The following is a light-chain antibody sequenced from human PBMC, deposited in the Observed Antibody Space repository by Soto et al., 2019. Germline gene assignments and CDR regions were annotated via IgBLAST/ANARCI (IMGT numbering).Light chain of an antibody. V-gene: IGKV3-20*01. CDR3: QQYGSSPGWT. J-gene: IGKJ1*01. CDR2: GAS. CDR1: QSVSSSY. Sequence: EIVLTQSPGTLSLSPGERATLSCRASQSVSSSYLAWYQQKPGQAPRLLIYGASSRATGIPDRFSGSGSGTDFTLTISSLEAEDLAVYYCQQYGSSPGWTFGQGTKVEIK.